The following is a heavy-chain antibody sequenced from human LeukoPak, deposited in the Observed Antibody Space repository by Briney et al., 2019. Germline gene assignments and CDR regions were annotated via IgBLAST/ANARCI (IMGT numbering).Heavy chain of an antibody. CDR1: GFTFSSYA. J-gene: IGHJ4*02. Sequence: HPGGSLRLSCAASGFTFSSYAMHWVRQAPGKGLEWVAVISYDGSNKYYADSVKGRFTISRDNSKNTLYLQMNSLRAEDTAVYYCARDFRGGDYWGQGTLVTVSS. V-gene: IGHV3-30-3*01. D-gene: IGHD3-10*01. CDR2: ISYDGSNK. CDR3: ARDFRGGDY.